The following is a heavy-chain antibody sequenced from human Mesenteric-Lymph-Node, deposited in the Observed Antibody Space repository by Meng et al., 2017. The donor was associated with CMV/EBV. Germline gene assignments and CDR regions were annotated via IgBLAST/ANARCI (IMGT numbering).Heavy chain of an antibody. V-gene: IGHV1-2*02. CDR1: GYTFTAFY. CDR3: ARVDCSSTSCYMPMDV. Sequence: ASVKVSCKAFGYTFTAFYIHWVRQAPGQGLEWMGWINPKSGATNYAQKFQGRVTMTRDTSISAAYMELSRLRSDDTAVYYCARVDCSSTSCYMPMDVWGQGTTVTVSS. J-gene: IGHJ6*02. D-gene: IGHD2-2*02. CDR2: INPKSGAT.